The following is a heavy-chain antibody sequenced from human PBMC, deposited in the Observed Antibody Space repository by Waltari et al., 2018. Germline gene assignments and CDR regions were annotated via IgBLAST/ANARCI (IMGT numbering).Heavy chain of an antibody. V-gene: IGHV1-18*01. CDR1: GYTFSNYG. Sequence: QVQLVQSGAEVKQPGASVKVSCKTSGYTFSNYGINWVRQAPGQGLEWMGWISAFNGNTNYAQKVQLRVSMTTDTSTSTAYMELRSLRSDDTAVYFCAREGYRGDPLDYWGQGTLVTVSS. J-gene: IGHJ4*02. CDR3: AREGYRGDPLDY. D-gene: IGHD2-21*02. CDR2: ISAFNGNT.